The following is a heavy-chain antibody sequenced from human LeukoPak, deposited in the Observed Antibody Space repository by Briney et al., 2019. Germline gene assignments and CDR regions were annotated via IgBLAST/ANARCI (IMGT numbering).Heavy chain of an antibody. J-gene: IGHJ3*02. CDR1: GYTFTGYY. V-gene: IGHV1-2*06. CDR3: ARGDRFSLFDI. CDR2: INPNRGGT. D-gene: IGHD3-16*02. Sequence: ASVKVSCKASGYTFTGYYMHWVRQAPGQGLEWMGRINPNRGGTNYAQKFQGRVTITRDTSISTAYMELSRLRSDDTAVYYCARGDRFSLFDIWGQGTMVTVSS.